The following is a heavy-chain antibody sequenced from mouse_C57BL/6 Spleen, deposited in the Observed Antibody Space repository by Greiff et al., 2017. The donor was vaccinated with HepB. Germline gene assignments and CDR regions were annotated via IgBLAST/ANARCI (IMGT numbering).Heavy chain of an antibody. J-gene: IGHJ2*01. CDR1: GFSLSTFGMG. Sequence: QVTLKESGPGILQPSQTLSLTCSFSGFSLSTFGMGVGWIRQPSGKGLEWLAHIWWDDDKYYNPALKSRLTISKDTSKNQVFLMIANVDTADTATYYCARIVEDYDVFDYWGQGTTLTVSS. D-gene: IGHD2-4*01. V-gene: IGHV8-8*01. CDR2: IWWDDDK. CDR3: ARIVEDYDVFDY.